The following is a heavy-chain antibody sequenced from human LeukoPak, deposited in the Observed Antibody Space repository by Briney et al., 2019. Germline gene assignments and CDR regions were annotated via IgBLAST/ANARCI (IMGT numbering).Heavy chain of an antibody. J-gene: IGHJ6*02. CDR3: ARGRCPWNDVCYDYYGMDV. V-gene: IGHV1-18*01. CDR1: GYTFTRYG. Sequence: ASVKVSCKASGYTFTRYGISWVRQAPGQGLEWMGWFSAYNGNTNYAQKLQGTVTMTTDTSTSTAYMELRSLRSDDAALYYCARGRCPWNDVCYDYYGMDVWGQGTTVTVSS. CDR2: FSAYNGNT. D-gene: IGHD1-1*01.